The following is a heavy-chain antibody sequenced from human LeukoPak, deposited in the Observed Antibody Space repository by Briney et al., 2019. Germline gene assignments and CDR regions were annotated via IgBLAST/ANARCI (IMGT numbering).Heavy chain of an antibody. CDR1: GGSISNYYW. CDR2: IYWDNNK. J-gene: IGHJ4*02. CDR3: AHRPYYGSGSESGMFFDY. D-gene: IGHD3-10*01. V-gene: IGHV2-5*08. Sequence: TLSLTCTVSGGSISNYYWSWIRQPPGKALEWLALIYWDNNKRYSPSLKSRLTIIKDTSKNQVVLTMTNMDPVDTGTYYCAHRPYYGSGSESGMFFDYWGQGTLVTVYS.